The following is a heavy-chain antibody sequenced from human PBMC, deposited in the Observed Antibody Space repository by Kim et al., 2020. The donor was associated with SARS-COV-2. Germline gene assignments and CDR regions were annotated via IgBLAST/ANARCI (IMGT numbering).Heavy chain of an antibody. CDR2: IYYSGST. J-gene: IGHJ4*02. Sequence: SETLSLTCTVSGGSISSSSYYWGWIRQPPGKGLEWIGSIYYSGSTYYNPSLKSRVTISVDTSKNQFSLKLSSVTAADTAVYYCARLRLGELSPNSYWYYFDYWGQGTLVTVSS. CDR1: GGSISSSSYY. V-gene: IGHV4-39*01. CDR3: ARLRLGELSPNSYWYYFDY. D-gene: IGHD3-16*02.